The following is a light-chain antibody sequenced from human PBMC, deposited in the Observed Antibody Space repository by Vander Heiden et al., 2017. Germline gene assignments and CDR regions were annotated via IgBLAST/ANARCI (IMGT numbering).Light chain of an antibody. J-gene: IGKJ1*01. V-gene: IGKV4-1*01. Sequence: DIVMTQSPDSLAVSLGERATISRSARSILYNADNKNYLAWYQQKPGQPPKMIIYWASTREFGVPDRFSGSGSGTDFTLTISNVQAEDVAVYFCQQYYNSLWTFGQGTKVEIK. CDR3: QQYYNSLWT. CDR1: RSILYNADNKNY. CDR2: WAS.